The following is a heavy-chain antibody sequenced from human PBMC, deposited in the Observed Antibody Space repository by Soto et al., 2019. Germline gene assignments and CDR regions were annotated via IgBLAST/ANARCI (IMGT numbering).Heavy chain of an antibody. CDR2: IKSEGSGGTT. CDR1: GFTFSLAW. CDR3: THSWTYYSDNRG. V-gene: IGHV3-15*07. J-gene: IGHJ3*01. D-gene: IGHD3-22*01. Sequence: EEQLVESGGGLVKPGGSLRLSCAGSGFTFSLAWMNWVRQAPGKGLEWVGRIKSEGSGGTTDYAAPVKGRFTISRDDSINTLYLQRNNLKTEVQAVDYCTHSWTYYSDNRGWGQGTMVTVSS.